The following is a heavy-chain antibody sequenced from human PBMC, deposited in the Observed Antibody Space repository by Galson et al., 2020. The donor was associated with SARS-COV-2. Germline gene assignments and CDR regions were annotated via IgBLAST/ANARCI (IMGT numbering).Heavy chain of an antibody. CDR1: GFTFDDYT. V-gene: IGHV3-43*01. Sequence: GGSLRLSCAASGFTFDDYTMHWIRQAPGKGLDWVSLISWDGSSTYYADSVKGRFTISRDNSKNSLYLQMNSLRTEDTALYYCANLQSGVVVAPSSFDYFGQVTLVTVSS. CDR2: ISWDGSST. J-gene: IGHJ4*02. D-gene: IGHD2-21*01. CDR3: ANLQSGVVVAPSSFDY.